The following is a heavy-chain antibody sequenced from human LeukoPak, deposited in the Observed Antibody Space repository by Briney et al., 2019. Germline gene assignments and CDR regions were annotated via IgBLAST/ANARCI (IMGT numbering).Heavy chain of an antibody. D-gene: IGHD2-15*01. J-gene: IGHJ4*02. CDR2: MNPNSGNT. Sequence: ASVKVSCKASGYTFTSYDINWVRQATGQGLEWMGWMNPNSGNTGYAQKFQGRVTMTRNTSISTAYMELSSLRSEDTAVYYCAADPGWELPGYFDYWGQGTLVTVSS. CDR3: AADPGWELPGYFDY. CDR1: GYTFTSYD. V-gene: IGHV1-8*01.